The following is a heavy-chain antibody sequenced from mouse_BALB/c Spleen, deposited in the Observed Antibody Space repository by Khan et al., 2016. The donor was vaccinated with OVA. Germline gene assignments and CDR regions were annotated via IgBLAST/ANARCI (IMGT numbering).Heavy chain of an antibody. CDR2: ISYSGST. V-gene: IGHV3-2*02. Sequence: EVELVESGPGLVKPSQSLSLTCTVTGYSITSGYGWNWNRQFPGNKLEWMGYISYSGSTNYKPSLKSRISITRETSKNQFFLQLNSVTTEDTATYYCARTARIKYWGQGTTLTVSS. CDR3: ARTARIKY. CDR1: GYSITSGYG. J-gene: IGHJ2*01. D-gene: IGHD1-2*01.